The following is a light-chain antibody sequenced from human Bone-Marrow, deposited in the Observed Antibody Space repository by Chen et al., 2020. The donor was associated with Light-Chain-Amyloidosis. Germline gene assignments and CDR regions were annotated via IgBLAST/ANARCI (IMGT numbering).Light chain of an antibody. Sequence: NFMLTQPHSVSESPGKTVNISCTRSSGSIATNYVQWYQQHPGSSPATVIYEDDHRPSGVPDRSSGSIDSSSDSASLTISELKTEHAAAYYCQSYQGISQGVFVGGTKLTVL. CDR1: SGSIATNY. J-gene: IGLJ3*02. V-gene: IGLV6-57*01. CDR2: EDD. CDR3: QSYQGISQGV.